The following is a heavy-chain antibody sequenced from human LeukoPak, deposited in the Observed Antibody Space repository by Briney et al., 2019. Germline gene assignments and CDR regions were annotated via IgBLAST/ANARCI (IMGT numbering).Heavy chain of an antibody. V-gene: IGHV3-7*01. CDR1: GFTFSSYW. CDR2: IKQDGSEK. D-gene: IGHD3-10*01. Sequence: PGGSLRLYCAASGFTFSSYWMSWVRQAPGKGLEWVANIKQDGSEKYYVDSVKGRFTISRDNAKNSLYLQMNSLRAEDTAVYYCARDRPEWGFGDLNYFDYWGQGTLVTVSS. CDR3: ARDRPEWGFGDLNYFDY. J-gene: IGHJ4*02.